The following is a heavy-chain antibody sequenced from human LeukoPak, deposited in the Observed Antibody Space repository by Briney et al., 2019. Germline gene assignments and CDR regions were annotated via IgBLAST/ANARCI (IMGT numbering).Heavy chain of an antibody. D-gene: IGHD5-18*01. CDR1: GYTFNGYY. CDR2: INPNSGGT. CDR3: ARGAMGTRGDRAMVADY. Sequence: ASVKVSCKASGYTFNGYYIHWVRQAPGQGLEWMGWINPNSGGTNHEQKFQGRVTMTRDTSINRAYMELSRLRFDDTAVYYCARGAMGTRGDRAMVADYWGQGTLVTVS. V-gene: IGHV1-2*02. J-gene: IGHJ4*02.